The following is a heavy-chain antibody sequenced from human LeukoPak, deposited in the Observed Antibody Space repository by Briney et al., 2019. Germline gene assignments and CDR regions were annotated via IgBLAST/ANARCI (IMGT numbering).Heavy chain of an antibody. Sequence: SETLSLTCAVYGGSFSGYYWSWIRQPPGKGLEWIGEINHSGSTNYNPSLKSRVTISVDTSKNQFSLKLSSVTAADTAVYYCARNSGSYYLGAFDIWGQGTMVTVSS. J-gene: IGHJ3*02. CDR1: GGSFSGYY. D-gene: IGHD1-26*01. CDR2: INHSGST. CDR3: ARNSGSYYLGAFDI. V-gene: IGHV4-34*01.